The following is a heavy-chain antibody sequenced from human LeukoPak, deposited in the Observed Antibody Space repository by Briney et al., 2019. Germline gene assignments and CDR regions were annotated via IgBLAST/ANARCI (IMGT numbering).Heavy chain of an antibody. D-gene: IGHD7-27*01. V-gene: IGHV3-30-3*01. CDR2: ISYDGSNK. CDR1: GFTFSSYA. J-gene: IGHJ4*02. CDR3: ASSSGVTFDY. Sequence: GGSLRLSCAASGFTFSSYAMHWVRQAPGKGLEWVAVISYDGSNKYYADSAKGRFTISRDNSKNTLYLQMNSLRAEDTAVYYCASSSGVTFDYWGQGTLVTVSS.